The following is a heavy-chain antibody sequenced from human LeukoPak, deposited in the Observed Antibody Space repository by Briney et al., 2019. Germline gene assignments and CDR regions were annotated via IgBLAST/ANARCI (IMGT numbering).Heavy chain of an antibody. CDR1: GGYIITSDHY. V-gene: IGHV4-39*07. D-gene: IGHD4-23*01. CDR2: IYYTGST. J-gene: IGHJ5*02. Sequence: SETLSLTCSVSGGYIITSDHYWGWIRQPPGKGLEWIVGIYYTGSTSTNPFFKSRVTVTVDTSKNQFSLNLTSVTAADTAVYYCARERYYYGGKTWFDPWGQGTLVTVSP. CDR3: ARERYYYGGKTWFDP.